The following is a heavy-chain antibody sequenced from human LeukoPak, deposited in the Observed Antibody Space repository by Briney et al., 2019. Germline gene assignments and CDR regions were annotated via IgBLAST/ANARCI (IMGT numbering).Heavy chain of an antibody. CDR1: NYSTTSYW. CDR2: IYPGDSDT. V-gene: IGHV5-51*01. CDR3: ASPLTVRGVDYGMDV. Sequence: GESLKISSTATNYSTTSYWIGWVRHMPGKGLEWMGIIYPGDSDTRYSPSFQGQVTISADKSISTAYLQWSSLKASDTAMYYCASPLTVRGVDYGMDVWGQGTTVTVSS. D-gene: IGHD3-10*01. J-gene: IGHJ6*02.